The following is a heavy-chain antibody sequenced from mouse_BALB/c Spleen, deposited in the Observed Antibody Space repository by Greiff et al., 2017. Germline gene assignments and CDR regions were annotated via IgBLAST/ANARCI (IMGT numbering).Heavy chain of an antibody. Sequence: QVQLQQPGAELVKPGAPVKLSCKASGYTFTSYWMNWVKQRPGRGLEWIGRIDPSDSETHYNQKFKDKATLTVDKSSSTAYIQLSSLTSEDSAVYYCASEDSSGFYDYWGQGTTLTVSS. J-gene: IGHJ2*01. CDR3: ASEDSSGFYDY. D-gene: IGHD3-2*01. CDR1: GYTFTSYW. V-gene: IGHV1-69*02. CDR2: IDPSDSET.